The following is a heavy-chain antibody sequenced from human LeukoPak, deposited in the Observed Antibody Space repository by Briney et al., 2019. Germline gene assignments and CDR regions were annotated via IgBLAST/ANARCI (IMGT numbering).Heavy chain of an antibody. Sequence: GESLKISCKGSGYSFTSYWVVWVRQMPGKGLEWMGIIYPGDSDTRYSPSFQGQVTISADKSISTAYLQWSSLKASDTAMYYCARQTYDSSGYYPKYFQHWGQGTLVTVSS. CDR2: IYPGDSDT. V-gene: IGHV5-51*01. D-gene: IGHD3-22*01. J-gene: IGHJ1*01. CDR3: ARQTYDSSGYYPKYFQH. CDR1: GYSFTSYW.